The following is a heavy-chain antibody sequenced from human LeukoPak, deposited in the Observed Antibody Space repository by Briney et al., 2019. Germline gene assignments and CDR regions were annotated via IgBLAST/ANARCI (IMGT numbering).Heavy chain of an antibody. CDR2: IYTSGST. CDR3: ARMVRGLWSNWFDP. CDR1: GGSISSYY. Sequence: SETLSLTCTVSGGSISSYYWSWIRQPAGKGLEWIGRIYTSGSTNYNPSLKSRVTISVDTSKNQFSLKLSSVTAADTAVYYCARMVRGLWSNWFDPWGQGTLVTVSS. D-gene: IGHD3-10*01. V-gene: IGHV4-4*07. J-gene: IGHJ5*02.